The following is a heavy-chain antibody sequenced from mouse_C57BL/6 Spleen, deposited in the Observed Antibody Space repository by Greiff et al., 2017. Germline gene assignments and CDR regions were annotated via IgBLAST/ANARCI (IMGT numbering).Heavy chain of an antibody. Sequence: VQLQQSGAELVRPGASVKLSCTASGFNFKDYYMHWVKQRPEQGLEWIGRIDPEDGDTEYTPKFQGKATMTADTSSNTAYLQRSSLTSEDTAVYYCTTAYDYDGGFAYWGQGTLVTVSA. D-gene: IGHD2-4*01. CDR2: IDPEDGDT. CDR3: TTAYDYDGGFAY. J-gene: IGHJ3*01. V-gene: IGHV14-1*01. CDR1: GFNFKDYY.